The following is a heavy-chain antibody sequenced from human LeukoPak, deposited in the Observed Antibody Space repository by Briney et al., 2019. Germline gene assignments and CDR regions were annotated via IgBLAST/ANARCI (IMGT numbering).Heavy chain of an antibody. Sequence: SVKVSCKASGGTFSSYAISWVRQAPGQGPEWMGGIIPIFGTANYAQKFQGRVTITADESTSTAYMELSSLRSEDTAVYYCATGRQGYCSGGSCYALGDYYYYYGMDVWGKGTTVTVSS. J-gene: IGHJ6*04. CDR3: ATGRQGYCSGGSCYALGDYYYYYGMDV. CDR2: IIPIFGTA. V-gene: IGHV1-69*13. D-gene: IGHD2-15*01. CDR1: GGTFSSYA.